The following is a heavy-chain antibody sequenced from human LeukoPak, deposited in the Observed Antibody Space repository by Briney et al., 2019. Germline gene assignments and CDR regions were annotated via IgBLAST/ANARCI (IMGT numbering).Heavy chain of an antibody. CDR2: IYHSGST. CDR1: GGSISSGGYY. J-gene: IGHJ5*02. Sequence: SETLSLTCTVSGGSISSGGYYWSWIRQPPGKGLEWIGYIYHSGSTYYNPSLKSRVTISVDRSKNQFSLKLSSVTAADTAVYYCAREEFDFWSGYYSNWFDPWGQGTLVTVSS. D-gene: IGHD3-3*01. V-gene: IGHV4-30-2*01. CDR3: AREEFDFWSGYYSNWFDP.